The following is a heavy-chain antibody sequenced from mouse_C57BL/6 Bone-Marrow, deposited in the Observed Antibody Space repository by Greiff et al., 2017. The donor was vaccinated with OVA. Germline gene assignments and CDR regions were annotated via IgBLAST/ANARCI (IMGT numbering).Heavy chain of an antibody. CDR2: IWSDGST. Sequence: QVQLQQSGPGLVAPSQSLSITCTVSGFSLTSYGVHWVRQPPGKGLEWLVVIWSDGSTTYNSALKSRLSISKDNSKSQVFLKMNSLQTDDTAMYYCARHHGSSYDWYFDVWGTGTTVTVSS. CDR3: ARHHGSSYDWYFDV. CDR1: GFSLTSYG. V-gene: IGHV2-6-1*01. J-gene: IGHJ1*03. D-gene: IGHD1-1*01.